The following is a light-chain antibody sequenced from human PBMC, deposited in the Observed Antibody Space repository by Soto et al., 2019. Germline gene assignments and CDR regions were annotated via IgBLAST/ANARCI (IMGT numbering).Light chain of an antibody. J-gene: IGLJ1*01. Sequence: QSVLIQPRSVSASPGQSVTISCTGTSSDVGRYDYVSWYQQHPGKAPKLIVYDVTERPSGVPDRFSGSKSGNTASLTISGLQAEDEADYSCCSFAGSYSYVFGTGTKVTVL. CDR2: DVT. CDR3: CSFAGSYSYV. CDR1: SSDVGRYDY. V-gene: IGLV2-11*01.